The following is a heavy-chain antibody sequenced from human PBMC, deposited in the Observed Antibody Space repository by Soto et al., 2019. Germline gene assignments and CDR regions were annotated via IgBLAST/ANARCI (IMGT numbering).Heavy chain of an antibody. CDR1: GFTLSRHT. CDR2: IGSRTSDI. V-gene: IGHV3-21*01. Sequence: WESLRLSCAASGFTLSRHTMNWVRQPPGKGLEWVSFIGSRTSDIYYADSVKGRFTISRDNAKNSLYLYLTRLRAEDTAVYFCVRDYYDTSGYPNTFDMWGQGTMVTVSS. D-gene: IGHD3-22*01. J-gene: IGHJ3*02. CDR3: VRDYYDTSGYPNTFDM.